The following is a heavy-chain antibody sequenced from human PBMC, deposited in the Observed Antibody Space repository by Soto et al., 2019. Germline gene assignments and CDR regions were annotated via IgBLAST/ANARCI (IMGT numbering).Heavy chain of an antibody. CDR3: ARRCYDYSGYPFPSHY. J-gene: IGHJ4*02. CDR2: IYPGDSDT. V-gene: IGHV5-51*01. D-gene: IGHD3-22*01. CDR1: GYKFTSYW. Sequence: PGESLKISCKGSGYKFTSYWIGWVRQMPGKGLEWMGNIYPGDSDTRYSPSFQGQVIISADKSINTAYLQWSSLKASDTAIYYCARRCYDYSGYPFPSHYWCPGPLVTVSS.